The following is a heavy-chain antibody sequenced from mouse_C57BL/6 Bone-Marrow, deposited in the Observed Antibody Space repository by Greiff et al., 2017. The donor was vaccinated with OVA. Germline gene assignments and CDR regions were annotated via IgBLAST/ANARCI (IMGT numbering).Heavy chain of an antibody. CDR1: GYTFTDYN. CDR3: ARGVIYYGRYYFDY. CDR2: INPNNGGT. V-gene: IGHV1-18*01. D-gene: IGHD1-1*01. Sequence: EVKLQESGPELVKPGASVKIPCKASGYTFTDYNMDWVKQSHGKSLEWIGDINPNNGGTIYNQKFKGKATLTVDKSSSTAYMELRSLTSEDTAVYYCARGVIYYGRYYFDYWGQGTTLTVSS. J-gene: IGHJ2*01.